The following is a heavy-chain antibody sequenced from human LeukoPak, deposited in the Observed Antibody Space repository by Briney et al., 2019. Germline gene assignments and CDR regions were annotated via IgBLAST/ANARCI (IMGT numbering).Heavy chain of an antibody. CDR2: INTNTGNP. V-gene: IGHV7-4-1*02. CDR3: ARSLYLNSGWYFVFPY. Sequence: EASVKVSCKASGYTFTSYAMNWVRQAPGQGLEWMGWINTNTGNPTYAQGFTGRFVFSLDTSVSTAYLQISSLKAEDSAVYYCARSLYLNSGWYFVFPYWGQGTLVTVSS. CDR1: GYTFTSYA. D-gene: IGHD6-19*01. J-gene: IGHJ4*02.